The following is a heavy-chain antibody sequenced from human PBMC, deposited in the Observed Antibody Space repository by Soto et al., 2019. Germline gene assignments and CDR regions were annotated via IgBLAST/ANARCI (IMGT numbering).Heavy chain of an antibody. J-gene: IGHJ6*02. CDR1: AYSFTTFW. V-gene: IGHV5-51*01. CDR3: AKVGVSSYGMNV. CDR2: IYPADSDT. D-gene: IGHD1-26*01. Sequence: GESLKISCRGCAYSFTTFWIARVRQMPGKGLEWMGIIYPADSDTRYSPSFQGQVTISADKSISTAYLQWSSLKASDTAMYYCAKVGVSSYGMNVWGQGTTVTVSS.